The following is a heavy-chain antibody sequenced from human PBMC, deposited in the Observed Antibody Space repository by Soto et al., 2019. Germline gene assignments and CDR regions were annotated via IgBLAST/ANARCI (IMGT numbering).Heavy chain of an antibody. Sequence: ASVKVSCKASGYTFTGYYMHWVLQAPGEGLEWMGWINPNSGGTNYAQKFQGRVTMTRDTSISTAYMELSRLRSDDTAVYYCARDPTRIAAAGRYGMDVWGQGTTVTVSS. V-gene: IGHV1-2*02. CDR1: GYTFTGYY. CDR3: ARDPTRIAAAGRYGMDV. D-gene: IGHD6-13*01. CDR2: INPNSGGT. J-gene: IGHJ6*02.